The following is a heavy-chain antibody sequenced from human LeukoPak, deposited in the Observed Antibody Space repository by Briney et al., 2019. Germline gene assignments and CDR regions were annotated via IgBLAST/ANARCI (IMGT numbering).Heavy chain of an antibody. D-gene: IGHD2-2*01. J-gene: IGHJ6*03. Sequence: TGGSLRLSCAASGFTFSSYSMNWVRQAPGKGLEWASSISSSGSYIYYADSVKGRFTISRVNAKNSLYLQMNSLRAEDTAVYYCARVRRKVVPAARYYYYYMDVWGKGTTVTISS. CDR3: ARVRRKVVPAARYYYYYMDV. V-gene: IGHV3-21*01. CDR2: ISSSGSYI. CDR1: GFTFSSYS.